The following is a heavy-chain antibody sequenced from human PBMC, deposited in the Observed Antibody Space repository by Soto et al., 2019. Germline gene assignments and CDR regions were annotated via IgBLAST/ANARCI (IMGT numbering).Heavy chain of an antibody. Sequence: QVHLVQSGAEVKKSGASVKVSCKGSGYDFTTYGITWVRQAPGQGLEWMAWISAHNGNTDYAQKLQGRVTVTRDTSTSTEYMELRSLRSDDTAGYYCASGRYGDYWGQGALVTVSS. CDR3: ASGRYGDY. CDR1: GYDFTTYG. D-gene: IGHD1-26*01. V-gene: IGHV1-18*01. CDR2: ISAHNGNT. J-gene: IGHJ4*02.